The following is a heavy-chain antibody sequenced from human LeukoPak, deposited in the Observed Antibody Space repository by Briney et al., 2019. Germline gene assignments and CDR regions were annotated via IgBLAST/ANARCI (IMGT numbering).Heavy chain of an antibody. Sequence: GRSLRLSCAASGFTFSSYEMHWVRQAPGKGLEWVSYISSSGSTIYYADSVKGRFTISRDNAKNSPYLQMNSLRAEDTAVYYCARGSSFGELSHWGQGTLVTVSS. CDR1: GFTFSSYE. J-gene: IGHJ4*02. V-gene: IGHV3-48*03. D-gene: IGHD3-10*01. CDR3: ARGSSFGELSH. CDR2: ISSSGSTI.